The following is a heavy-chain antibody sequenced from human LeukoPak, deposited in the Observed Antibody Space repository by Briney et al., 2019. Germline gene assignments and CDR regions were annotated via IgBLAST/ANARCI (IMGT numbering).Heavy chain of an antibody. CDR2: ISGSGGST. Sequence: PGGSLRLSCAASGFTFSSYGMSWVRQAPGKGLEWVSAISGSGGSTYYADSVKGRFTISRDNSKNTLYLQMNSLRAEDAAVYYCAKASVLLWFGELFLFDYWGQGTLVTVSS. V-gene: IGHV3-23*01. CDR3: AKASVLLWFGELFLFDY. D-gene: IGHD3-10*01. CDR1: GFTFSSYG. J-gene: IGHJ4*02.